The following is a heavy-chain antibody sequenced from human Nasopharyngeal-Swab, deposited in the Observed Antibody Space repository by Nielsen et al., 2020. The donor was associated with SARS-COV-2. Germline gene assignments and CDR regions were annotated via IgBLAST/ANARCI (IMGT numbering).Heavy chain of an antibody. J-gene: IGHJ3*02. D-gene: IGHD2-21*02. CDR3: ARESVVTGTDDATDI. CDR1: GFPFRNYY. Sequence: GGSLRLSCAASGFPFRNYYMTWVRQPPGKGLEWVANIKQGGSEQFYVDSVKGRFTISRDDAKNSVYLQMNSLRAEDTAVYYCARESVVTGTDDATDIWGQGTMVTVSS. CDR2: IKQGGSEQ. V-gene: IGHV3-7*04.